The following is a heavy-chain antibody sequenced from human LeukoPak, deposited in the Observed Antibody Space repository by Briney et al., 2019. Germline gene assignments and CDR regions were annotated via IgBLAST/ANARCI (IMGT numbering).Heavy chain of an antibody. CDR2: IYTSGST. V-gene: IGHV4-4*07. CDR1: GGSISSYY. Sequence: PSETLSLTCTVSGGSISSYYWSWIRQPAGKGLEWIGRIYTSGSTNYNPSLKSRVTMSVDTSKNQFSLKLSSVTAADTAVYYCASKSYSGYDSYGQFDYWGQGTLVTVSS. D-gene: IGHD5-12*01. J-gene: IGHJ4*02. CDR3: ASKSYSGYDSYGQFDY.